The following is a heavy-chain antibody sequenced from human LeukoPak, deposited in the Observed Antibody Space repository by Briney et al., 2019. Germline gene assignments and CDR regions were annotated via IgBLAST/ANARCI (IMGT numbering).Heavy chain of an antibody. D-gene: IGHD6-13*01. Sequence: GESLKISCKGSGYSFVTYWIAWVRQMPDKGLEWMGIIYPGDSDTRYSPSFQGQVTISADKSISTAYLQWSSLQASDTAMYYCVRRGVSHDWFDPWGQGTLVTVSS. V-gene: IGHV5-51*01. J-gene: IGHJ5*02. CDR1: GYSFVTYW. CDR2: IYPGDSDT. CDR3: VRRGVSHDWFDP.